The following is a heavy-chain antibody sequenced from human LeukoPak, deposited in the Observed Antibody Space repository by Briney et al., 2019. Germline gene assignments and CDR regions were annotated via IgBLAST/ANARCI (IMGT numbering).Heavy chain of an antibody. J-gene: IGHJ4*02. V-gene: IGHV3-23*01. CDR1: GFTFSSYG. D-gene: IGHD6-19*01. CDR3: ARDGQQWLVRLFDY. CDR2: ITATSSST. Sequence: GGSLRLSCAASGFTFSSYGMSWVRQAPGKGLEWVSAITATSSSTHDADSVQGRFTISRDNSKNTLYLQMNSLRAEDTAVYYCARDGQQWLVRLFDYWGQGTLVTVSS.